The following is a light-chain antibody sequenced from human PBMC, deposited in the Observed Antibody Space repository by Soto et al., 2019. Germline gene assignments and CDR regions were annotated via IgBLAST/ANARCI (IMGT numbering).Light chain of an antibody. Sequence: QSALTQPSSVSGSPGQSITISCTGTSSDVGSYNLVSWYQQHPGKAPKLMIYEGNKRPSGVSNRFSGSKSANTASLTISGLQTEDEADYYCCSYAGTNNFVFGPGTTLTVL. V-gene: IGLV2-23*01. CDR2: EGN. J-gene: IGLJ1*01. CDR3: CSYAGTNNFV. CDR1: SSDVGSYNL.